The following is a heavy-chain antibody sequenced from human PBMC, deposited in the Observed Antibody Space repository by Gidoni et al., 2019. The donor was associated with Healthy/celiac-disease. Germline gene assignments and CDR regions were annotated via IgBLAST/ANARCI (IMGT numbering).Heavy chain of an antibody. D-gene: IGHD4-17*01. CDR2: IYYSGST. CDR1: GGSIRSYY. Sequence: QVQLQESGTGLVQPSETLSITCTVSGGSIRSYYWSWIRHPPGKGLEWIGYIYYSGSTNYNPSLKSRVTISVDTSKNQFSLKLSSVTAADTAVYYCARGGPTVTTRWFDPWGQGTLVTVSS. CDR3: ARGGPTVTTRWFDP. J-gene: IGHJ5*02. V-gene: IGHV4-59*01.